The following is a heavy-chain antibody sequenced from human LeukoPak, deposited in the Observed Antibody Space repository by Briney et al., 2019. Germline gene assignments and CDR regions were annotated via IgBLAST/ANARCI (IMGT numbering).Heavy chain of an antibody. CDR3: AKDRIQLWLPPPSNYMDV. CDR2: ISYDGSNK. Sequence: PGGSLRLSCAASGFTFSSYAMHWVRQAPGKGLEWVAVISYDGSNKYYADSVKGRFTISRDNSKNTLYLQMNSLRAEDTAVYYCAKDRIQLWLPPPSNYMDVWGKGTTVTVSS. D-gene: IGHD5-18*01. CDR1: GFTFSSYA. J-gene: IGHJ6*03. V-gene: IGHV3-30-3*01.